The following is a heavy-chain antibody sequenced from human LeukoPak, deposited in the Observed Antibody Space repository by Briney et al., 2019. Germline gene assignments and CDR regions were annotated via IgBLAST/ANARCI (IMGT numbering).Heavy chain of an antibody. D-gene: IGHD6-19*01. J-gene: IGHJ4*02. CDR1: GFTFPSYA. Sequence: GGSLRLSCAASGFTFPSYAMIWVRQAPGKGLEWVSAVSASGTGTYYADSVNGRFTISRDNSKKTLYLQVDSLRADDTAEYYSASGIRKYTSGWYLTGYDYWGQGTLVTVSS. CDR2: VSASGTGT. CDR3: ASGIRKYTSGWYLTGYDY. V-gene: IGHV3-23*01.